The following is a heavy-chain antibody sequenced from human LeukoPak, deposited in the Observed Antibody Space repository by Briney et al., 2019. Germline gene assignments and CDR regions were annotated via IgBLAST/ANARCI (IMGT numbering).Heavy chain of an antibody. J-gene: IGHJ6*03. D-gene: IGHD3-16*01. CDR3: ARDKGSLGYYYMDV. CDR2: INPKNGGP. Sequence: ASVKVSCKASGYTFTSYGISWVRQAPGQGLEWMGWINPKNGGPNYPQQFEGRVTMTRDTSISTAYMELSRLTSDDTAVYYCARDKGSLGYYYMDVWGKGTTVTVSS. CDR1: GYTFTSYG. V-gene: IGHV1-2*02.